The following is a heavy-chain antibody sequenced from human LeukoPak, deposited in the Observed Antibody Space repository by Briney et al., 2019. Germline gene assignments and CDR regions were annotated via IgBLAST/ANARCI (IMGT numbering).Heavy chain of an antibody. V-gene: IGHV1-8*01. D-gene: IGHD3-10*01. CDR2: MNPNSGNT. CDR1: GYTFTSYD. J-gene: IGHJ4*01. CDR3: ARYARYYGSGSYYHH. Sequence: GASVKVSCKASGYTFTSYDINWVRQATGPGLEWMGWMNPNSGNTGYAQKFQGRVTMTRNTSISTAYMELSSLRSEDTAVYYCARYARYYGSGSYYHHWGQGTLVTVSS.